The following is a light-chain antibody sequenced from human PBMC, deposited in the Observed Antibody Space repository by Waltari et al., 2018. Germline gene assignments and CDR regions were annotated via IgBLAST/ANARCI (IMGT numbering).Light chain of an antibody. J-gene: IGLJ3*02. CDR1: SGHSSNV. V-gene: IGLV4-69*01. CDR2: VNSDGSH. CDR3: QTWGTGIWV. Sequence: QLVLTQSPSASASLGASVKITCTLSSGHSSNVVAWHQQQPEKCPRYLMKVNSDGSHSKGDGIPDRFSGSSSGAERYLTISSLQSDDEADYYCQTWGTGIWVFGGGTRLTVL.